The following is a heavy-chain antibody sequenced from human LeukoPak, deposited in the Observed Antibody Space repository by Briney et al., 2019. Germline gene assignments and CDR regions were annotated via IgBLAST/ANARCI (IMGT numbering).Heavy chain of an antibody. V-gene: IGHV1-2*02. CDR3: ARGPWLTVTPLL. D-gene: IGHD4-17*01. CDR1: GYTFPDYY. CDR2: INPNSGDP. Sequence: ASVKVSCKASGYTFPDYYMHWLRQAPGQGLDWMGWINPNSGDPNYVQKFHDRVTMPRDTSISTAYMELSRLRSDDTAVYYCARGPWLTVTPLLWGQGTLVTVSS. J-gene: IGHJ4*02.